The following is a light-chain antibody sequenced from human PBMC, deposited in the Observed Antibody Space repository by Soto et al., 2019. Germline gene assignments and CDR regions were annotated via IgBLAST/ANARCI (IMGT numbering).Light chain of an antibody. CDR3: SSYTISSTYV. CDR2: DVS. CDR1: SSDVGSYTY. Sequence: QSVLTQPASVSGSPGQSIAISCTGTSSDVGSYTYVSWYQQHPGKAPKLMIFDVSNRPSGVSDRFSGSKSGITASLTISGLQADDEADYYCSSYTISSTYVFGTGTKVTVL. J-gene: IGLJ1*01. V-gene: IGLV2-14*01.